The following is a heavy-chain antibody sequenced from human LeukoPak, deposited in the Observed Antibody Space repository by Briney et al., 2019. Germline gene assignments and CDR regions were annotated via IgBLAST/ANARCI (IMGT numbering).Heavy chain of an antibody. D-gene: IGHD6-13*01. J-gene: IGHJ5*02. Sequence: SETLSLTCTVSGGSISSSSYYWGWIRQPPGKGLEWIGSIYYSGSTYYNPSRKSRVTISVDTSKNQFSLKLSSVTAADTAVYYCARQHSSSWSDWFDPWGQGTLVTVSS. CDR1: GGSISSSSYY. CDR2: IYYSGST. CDR3: ARQHSSSWSDWFDP. V-gene: IGHV4-39*01.